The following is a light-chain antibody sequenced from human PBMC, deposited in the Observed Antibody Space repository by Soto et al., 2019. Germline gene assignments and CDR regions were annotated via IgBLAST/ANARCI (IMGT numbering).Light chain of an antibody. V-gene: IGKV1-5*03. CDR2: KAS. CDR1: QSISSW. J-gene: IGKJ1*01. CDR3: QQYNSHSVT. Sequence: DIQMTQSPSTLSASVGDRVTITCRASQSISSWLAWYQQKPGKAPKVLIYKASSLESGVPSRFSGSGSGTEFTLTISSLQPDDFATYYCQQYNSHSVTFGQGTKVEIK.